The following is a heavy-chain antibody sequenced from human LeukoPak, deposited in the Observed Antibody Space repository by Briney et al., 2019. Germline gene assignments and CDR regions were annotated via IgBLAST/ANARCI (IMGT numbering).Heavy chain of an antibody. CDR2: IKQDGSEK. Sequence: PGGSLRLSCAASGFIFSSYWMSWVRQAPGKGLEWVANIKQDGSEKYYVDSVKGRFTISRDNAKNSLYLEMNSLRAEDTAVYYCARDIGDSSGYYGSYFDYWGQGTLDTVSS. J-gene: IGHJ4*02. CDR1: GFIFSSYW. V-gene: IGHV3-7*01. D-gene: IGHD3-22*01. CDR3: ARDIGDSSGYYGSYFDY.